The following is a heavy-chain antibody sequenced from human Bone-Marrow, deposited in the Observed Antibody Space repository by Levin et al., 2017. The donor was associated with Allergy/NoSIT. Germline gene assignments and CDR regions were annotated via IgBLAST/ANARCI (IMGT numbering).Heavy chain of an antibody. V-gene: IGHV3-23*01. CDR3: GKAYYHTSVYYYYGMDV. J-gene: IGHJ6*02. D-gene: IGHD3-10*01. Sequence: LSLTCAASGLTFHNYAMSWVRQAPGKGLEWVSGMSGSGDTTSYADSVKGRFSIFRDNSKNILYLQMNSLRADDTAVYYCGKAYYHTSVYYYYGMDVWGQGTTVTVSS. CDR2: MSGSGDTT. CDR1: GLTFHNYA.